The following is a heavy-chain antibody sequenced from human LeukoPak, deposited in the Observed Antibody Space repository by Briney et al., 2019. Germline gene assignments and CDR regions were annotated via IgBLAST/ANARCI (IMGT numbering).Heavy chain of an antibody. CDR1: GGSISSYY. CDR2: IYYSGST. D-gene: IGHD3-3*01. J-gene: IGHJ5*02. V-gene: IGHV4-59*08. CDR3: ARHLGADLGVAS. Sequence: SETLSLTCTVSGGSISSYYWSWIRQPPGKGLEWIGYIYYSGSTNYNPSLKSRVTISVDTSKNQFSLKLSSVTAADTAVYYCARHLGADLGVASWGQGTLVTVSS.